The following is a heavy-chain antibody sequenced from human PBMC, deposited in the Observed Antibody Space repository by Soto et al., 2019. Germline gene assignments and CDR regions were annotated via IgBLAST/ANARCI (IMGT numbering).Heavy chain of an antibody. Sequence: QVQLQESGPGLVKPSQTLSLTCTVSGGSISSGGYYWSWIRQHPGKGLEWIGYIYYSGSTYYNPSLKSRATISVDTSKNQFSLKLSSVTAAETAVYYCATYGSGSYKPTTFDYWGQGTLVTVSS. CDR1: GGSISSGGYY. J-gene: IGHJ4*02. D-gene: IGHD3-10*01. V-gene: IGHV4-31*03. CDR3: ATYGSGSYKPTTFDY. CDR2: IYYSGST.